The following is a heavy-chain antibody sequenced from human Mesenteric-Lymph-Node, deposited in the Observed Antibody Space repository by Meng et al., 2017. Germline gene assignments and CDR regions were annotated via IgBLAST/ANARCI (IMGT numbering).Heavy chain of an antibody. V-gene: IGHV1-69*02. D-gene: IGHD3-10*01. CDR2: IIPILGIA. CDR1: GGTFSSYT. Sequence: SVKVSCKASGGTFSSYTISWVRQAPGQGLEWMGRIIPILGIANYAQKFQGRVTITADKSTSTAYMELSSLRSEDTAVYYCAKKIDGSFPFDYWGQGTLVTVSS. CDR3: AKKIDGSFPFDY. J-gene: IGHJ4*02.